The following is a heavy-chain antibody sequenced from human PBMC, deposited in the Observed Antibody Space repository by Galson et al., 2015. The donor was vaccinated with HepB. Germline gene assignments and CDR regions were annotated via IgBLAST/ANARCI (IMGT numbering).Heavy chain of an antibody. CDR3: VKGGFRGIAAAGIWDVG. CDR1: GFTFSDYY. V-gene: IGHV3-11*06. Sequence: SLRLSCAASGFTFSDYYMSWIRQAPGKGLEWVSYISSSSSYTNYADSVKGRFTISRDNSKNTLYLQMNSLRAEDTAVYYCVKGGFRGIAAAGIWDVGWGQGTLVTVSS. J-gene: IGHJ4*02. CDR2: ISSSSSYT. D-gene: IGHD6-13*01.